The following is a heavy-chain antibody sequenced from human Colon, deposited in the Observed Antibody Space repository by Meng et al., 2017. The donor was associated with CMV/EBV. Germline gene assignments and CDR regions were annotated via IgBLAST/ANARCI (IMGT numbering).Heavy chain of an antibody. CDR3: ARANDYSNFNYYYPMDV. J-gene: IGHJ6*02. CDR1: FTFDDYG. Sequence: FTFDDYGMSWVRQSPGKGLQWVAGINWNGASTGYADSVRGRFTISRDNAKNSLYLQINSLRAEDAALYYCARANDYSNFNYYYPMDVWGQGTMVTVSS. CDR2: INWNGAST. D-gene: IGHD4-11*01. V-gene: IGHV3-20*03.